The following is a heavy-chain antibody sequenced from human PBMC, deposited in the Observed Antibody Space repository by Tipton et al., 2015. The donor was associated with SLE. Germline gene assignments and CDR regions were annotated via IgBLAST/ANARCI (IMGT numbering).Heavy chain of an antibody. Sequence: TLSLTCAVYGGSFSGYYWSWIRQPPGKGLEWIAEINHSGSANYNPSLNSRVTISVDTSKSQVSLKLSSVTAADTAVYYCARDMRLRYCTNGVCSSGAFDIWGQGTMVTVSS. D-gene: IGHD2-8*01. CDR2: INHSGSA. CDR3: ARDMRLRYCTNGVCSSGAFDI. J-gene: IGHJ3*02. CDR1: GGSFSGYY. V-gene: IGHV4-34*01.